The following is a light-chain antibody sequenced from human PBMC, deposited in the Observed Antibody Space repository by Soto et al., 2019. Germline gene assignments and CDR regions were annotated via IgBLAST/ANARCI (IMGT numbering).Light chain of an antibody. J-gene: IGKJ1*01. V-gene: IGKV4-1*01. Sequence: DIVMTQSPDSLAVSLGERATINCKSSQSVLYSSNNKNYLAWYQQKPGQPPKLLIYWASTRESGVPDRFSGSGSGTDFTLTISSLQAEDVAVYYCDQYSSNPQTFGQGTKVEIK. CDR2: WAS. CDR3: DQYSSNPQT. CDR1: QSVLYSSNNKNY.